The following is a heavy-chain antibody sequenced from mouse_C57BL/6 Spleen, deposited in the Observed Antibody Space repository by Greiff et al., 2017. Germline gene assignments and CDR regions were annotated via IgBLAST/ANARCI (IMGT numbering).Heavy chain of an antibody. CDR2: ISNLAYSI. Sequence: EVKLVESGGGLVQPGGSLKLSCAASGFTFSDYGMAWVRQAPRKGPEWVAFISNLAYSIYYADTVTGRFTISRENAKNTLYLEMSSLRSEDTAMYYCARQRGLYYGNYDAMDYWGQGTSVTVSS. D-gene: IGHD2-1*01. CDR3: ARQRGLYYGNYDAMDY. J-gene: IGHJ4*01. CDR1: GFTFSDYG. V-gene: IGHV5-15*01.